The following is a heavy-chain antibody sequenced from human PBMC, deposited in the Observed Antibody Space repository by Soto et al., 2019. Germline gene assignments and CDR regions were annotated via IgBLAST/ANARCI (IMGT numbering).Heavy chain of an antibody. CDR3: ARGPRGVYGNGY. Sequence: EVQLVESGGGLVQPGGSLRLSCAASGFTFSNDWMHWVRQAAGKGLVWVSRINMDGSSTNYADSVKGRFTISRDNAKNTLYLEMNSRRVEVTAIFFCARGPRGVYGNGYWGEGALVTVSS. D-gene: IGHD2-8*02. CDR1: GFTFSNDW. J-gene: IGHJ4*02. CDR2: INMDGSST. V-gene: IGHV3-74*01.